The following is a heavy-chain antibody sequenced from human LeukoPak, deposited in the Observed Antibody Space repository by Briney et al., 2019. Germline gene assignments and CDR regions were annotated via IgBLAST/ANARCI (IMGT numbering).Heavy chain of an antibody. D-gene: IGHD3-10*01. Sequence: ASVKVSCKASGYTFTGYHMHWVRQAPGQGLEWMGWINPNSGGTNYAQKFQGRVTMTRDTSISTAYMELSRLRSDDTAVYYCARDAGYYGSGSYYEDYWGQGTLVTVSS. V-gene: IGHV1-2*02. CDR2: INPNSGGT. CDR3: ARDAGYYGSGSYYEDY. CDR1: GYTFTGYH. J-gene: IGHJ4*02.